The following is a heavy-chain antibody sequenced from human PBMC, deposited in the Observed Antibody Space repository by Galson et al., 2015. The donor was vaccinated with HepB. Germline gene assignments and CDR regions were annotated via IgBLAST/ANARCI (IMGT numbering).Heavy chain of an antibody. CDR2: IYWDDDK. CDR1: GFSLSTSGVG. D-gene: IGHD6-13*01. Sequence: PALVKPTQTLTLTCTFSGFSLSTSGVGVGWIRQPPGKALEWLALIYWDDDKRYSPSLKSRLIITKDTSKNQVVLTMTNMDPVDTATYYCAHLKDEAAAGIFAFDIWGQGTMVTVSS. V-gene: IGHV2-5*02. CDR3: AHLKDEAAAGIFAFDI. J-gene: IGHJ3*02.